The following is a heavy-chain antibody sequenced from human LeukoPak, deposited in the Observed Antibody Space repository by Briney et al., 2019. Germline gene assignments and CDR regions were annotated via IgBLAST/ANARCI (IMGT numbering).Heavy chain of an antibody. Sequence: GGSLRLSCAASGFTFNNYVMSWVRQAPGKGLEWVSAMSGGGTTYYADYVKGRFTISRDTSKNTLYLQMNSLRAEDTAIYYCAKAGRPQAVAGWIDYWGQGTLVTVSS. CDR2: MSGGGTT. CDR1: GFTFNNYV. D-gene: IGHD6-19*01. V-gene: IGHV3-23*01. CDR3: AKAGRPQAVAGWIDY. J-gene: IGHJ4*02.